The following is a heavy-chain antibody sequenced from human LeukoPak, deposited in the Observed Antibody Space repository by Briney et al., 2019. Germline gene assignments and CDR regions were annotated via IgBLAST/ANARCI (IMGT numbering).Heavy chain of an antibody. J-gene: IGHJ4*02. CDR3: ARDLSPVVRASPMGY. D-gene: IGHD3-10*01. Sequence: GGSLRLSCAASGFTFSSYGMHWVRQAPGKGLEWVAVIWYDGSNKYYADSVKGRFTISSDTSKNALYLQMNSLRAEDTAVYYCARDLSPVVRASPMGYWGQGTLVTVSS. CDR1: GFTFSSYG. V-gene: IGHV3-33*01. CDR2: IWYDGSNK.